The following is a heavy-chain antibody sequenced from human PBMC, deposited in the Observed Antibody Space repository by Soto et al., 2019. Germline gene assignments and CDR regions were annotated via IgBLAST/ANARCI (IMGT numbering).Heavy chain of an antibody. J-gene: IGHJ4*02. D-gene: IGHD6-13*01. CDR1: GYSFSSHA. V-gene: IGHV1-69*06. CDR2: IIPVFGTP. Sequence: QVQLEQSGSEVKKSGSSVKVSCKASGYSFSSHAITWVRQAPGQGLEWMGGIIPVFGTPSYAQKFQGRVTISADKSTNTFYLELRGLRSEYPAAYYCARGGALGTSWYWGDGLDSWGQGTQVTVPS. CDR3: ARGGALGTSWYWGDGLDS.